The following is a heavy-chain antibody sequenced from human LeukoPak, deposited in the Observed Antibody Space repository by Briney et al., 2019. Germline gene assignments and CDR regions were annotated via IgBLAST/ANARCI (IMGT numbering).Heavy chain of an antibody. CDR1: GGTFSSYA. J-gene: IGHJ4*02. D-gene: IGHD3-3*01. Sequence: SVKVSCKAYGGTFSSYAISWVRQAPGQGLEWMGGIIPIFGTANYAQKFQGRVTITTDESTSTAYMELSSLRSEDTAVYYCARHTIFGVVISGMDYWGQGTLVTVSS. V-gene: IGHV1-69*05. CDR2: IIPIFGTA. CDR3: ARHTIFGVVISGMDY.